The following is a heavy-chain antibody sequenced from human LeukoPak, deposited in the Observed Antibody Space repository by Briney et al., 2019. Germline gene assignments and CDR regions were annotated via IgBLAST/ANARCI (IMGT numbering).Heavy chain of an antibody. Sequence: AGTLSLTCTASGCSFSSYYWSWIRQPPGKGLEWIGYINYSGSTNYNPSLKSRVTISVDTSKNQFSLKLSSVTAADTAVYYCARAQNYYDSSGYLFDYWGQGTLVTVSS. J-gene: IGHJ4*02. CDR1: GCSFSSYY. CDR2: INYSGST. V-gene: IGHV4-59*01. CDR3: ARAQNYYDSSGYLFDY. D-gene: IGHD3-22*01.